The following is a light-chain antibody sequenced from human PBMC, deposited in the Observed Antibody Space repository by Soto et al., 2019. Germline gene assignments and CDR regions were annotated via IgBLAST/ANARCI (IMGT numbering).Light chain of an antibody. J-gene: IGKJ1*01. CDR2: GAS. Sequence: EIVVTQSPATLSVSPGERATLSCTASQSISTNLAWYQQKPGRAPRLLIYGASTRATGIPARFSGSGSGTEVTRTISSLQSEDFAGYHCQQYSNWPRTFGQGTKVEV. CDR3: QQYSNWPRT. V-gene: IGKV3-15*01. CDR1: QSISTN.